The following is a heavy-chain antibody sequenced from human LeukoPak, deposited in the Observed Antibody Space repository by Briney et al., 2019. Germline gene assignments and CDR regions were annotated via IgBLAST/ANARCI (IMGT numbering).Heavy chain of an antibody. D-gene: IGHD3-22*01. CDR3: SRVVHENFYDSSGFYLHYFYYYMDV. CDR2: IKRNADRGTT. J-gene: IGHJ6*03. V-gene: IGHV3-49*04. Sequence: GGSLRLSCATSGFTFGDYPMSWVRQAPGKGLEWVGFIKRNADRGTTEYAASVKGRFIILRDDFKGIAYLQMNNLKSEDAAVYYCSRVVHENFYDSSGFYLHYFYYYMDVWGKGTTVTVSS. CDR1: GFTFGDYP.